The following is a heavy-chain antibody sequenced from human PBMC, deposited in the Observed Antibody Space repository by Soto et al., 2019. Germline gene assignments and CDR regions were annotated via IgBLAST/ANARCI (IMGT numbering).Heavy chain of an antibody. CDR2: ISGSGGST. V-gene: IGHV3-23*01. CDR1: GFTFSSYA. J-gene: IGHJ3*02. Sequence: GSLRLSCAAFGFTFSSYAMSWVRQAPGKGREWFSAISGSGGSTYYADSVKDRFTTPKENSKNTLYLQMDSLRAEETAVYYCTKQLRSGWGDAFDIWGQGTMVTVSS. D-gene: IGHD3-10*01. CDR3: TKQLRSGWGDAFDI.